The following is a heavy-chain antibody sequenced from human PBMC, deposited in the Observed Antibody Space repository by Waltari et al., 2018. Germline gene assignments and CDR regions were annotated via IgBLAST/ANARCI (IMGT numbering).Heavy chain of an antibody. D-gene: IGHD1-26*01. CDR1: GFTFSTLW. CDR2: IRQDGNQK. V-gene: IGHV3-7*01. Sequence: EVQLVESGGTLVQPGGSLRLSCAASGFTFSTLWMNWVRQAQGKGLEWVADIRQDGNQKSYVDSVKGRFTISRDNAESSLYLQMNSLRAEDTAVYYCAREGKLLGAFDIWGQGTMVTVSS. J-gene: IGHJ3*02. CDR3: AREGKLLGAFDI.